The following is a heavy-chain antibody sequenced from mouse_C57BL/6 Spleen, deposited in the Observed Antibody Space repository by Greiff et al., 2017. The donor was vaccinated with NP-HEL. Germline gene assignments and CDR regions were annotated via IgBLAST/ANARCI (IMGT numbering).Heavy chain of an antibody. V-gene: IGHV1-76*01. Sequence: VQRVESGAELVRPGASVKLSCKASGYTFTDYYINWVKQRPGQGLEWIARIYPGSGNTYYNEKFKGKATLTAEKSSSTAYMQLSSLTSEDSAVYFCARNYYYYGSSYDYFDYWGQGTTLTVSS. CDR2: IYPGSGNT. D-gene: IGHD1-1*01. CDR1: GYTFTDYY. J-gene: IGHJ2*01. CDR3: ARNYYYYGSSYDYFDY.